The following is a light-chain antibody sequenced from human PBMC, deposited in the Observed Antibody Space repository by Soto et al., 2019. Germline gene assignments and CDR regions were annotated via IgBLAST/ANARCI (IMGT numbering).Light chain of an antibody. CDR2: NAS. Sequence: DIQMTQSPSTLSASVGDRVTITCRASESVSSGLSWYQQKPGKAPKLLVYNASSLESGVPSRISGSGSGTELPLTISSLQPDDFATYYCQQYNSYSRMYTFGQGTKLEIK. J-gene: IGKJ2*01. V-gene: IGKV1-5*03. CDR3: QQYNSYSRMYT. CDR1: ESVSSG.